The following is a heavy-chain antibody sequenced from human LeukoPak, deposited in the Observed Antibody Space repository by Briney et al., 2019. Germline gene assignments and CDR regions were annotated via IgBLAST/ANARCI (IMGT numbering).Heavy chain of an antibody. CDR3: ARDLSSSWYGYYYYMDV. Sequence: PGGSLRLSCAASGFTFSSYSMNWVRQAPGKGLEWVSYISSSSSTIYYADSVKGRFTISRDNAKNSLYLQMNSLRAEDTAVYYCARDLSSSWYGYYYYMDVWGKGTTVTVSS. CDR2: ISSSSSTI. CDR1: GFTFSSYS. V-gene: IGHV3-48*01. J-gene: IGHJ6*03. D-gene: IGHD6-13*01.